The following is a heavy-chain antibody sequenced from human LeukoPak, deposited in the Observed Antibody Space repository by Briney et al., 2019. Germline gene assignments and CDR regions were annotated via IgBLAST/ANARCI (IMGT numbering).Heavy chain of an antibody. CDR2: IYPGDSDT. CDR3: ARHREMATISNFDY. V-gene: IGHV5-51*01. D-gene: IGHD5-24*01. J-gene: IGHJ4*02. Sequence: GESLKISCKGSGYSFTSYWIGWVRQMPGKGLEWMGIIYPGDSDTRYSPAFQGQVTISADKSISTAYLQWGSLKASDTAMYYSARHREMATISNFDYWGQGTLVTVSS. CDR1: GYSFTSYW.